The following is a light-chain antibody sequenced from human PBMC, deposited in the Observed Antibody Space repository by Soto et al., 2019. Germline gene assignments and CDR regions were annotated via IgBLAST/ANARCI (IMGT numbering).Light chain of an antibody. CDR1: QSVSTN. CDR3: QQYHQWPIT. V-gene: IGKV3-15*01. CDR2: RAS. J-gene: IGKJ5*01. Sequence: EIVLTQSPATLPVSPGERVILSCRASQSVSTNLAWYQQKPGQAPPRLFYRASTRATDIPARFSGSGSGTEFTLTISSLQSEDFAVYYCQQYHQWPITFGQGTRLEIE.